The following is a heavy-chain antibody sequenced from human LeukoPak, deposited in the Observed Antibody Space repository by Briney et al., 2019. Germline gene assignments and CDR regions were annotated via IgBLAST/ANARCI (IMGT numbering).Heavy chain of an antibody. J-gene: IGHJ6*02. CDR3: ARDPPRIVVVVAATNYYGMDV. CDR1: GYTFTSYY. CDR2: INPSGGST. V-gene: IGHV1-46*01. Sequence: GASVKVSCKASGYTFTSYYMHWVRQAPGQGLEWMGIINPSGGSTSYAQKFQGRVTMTRDTSTSTVYMELSSLRSDDTAVYYCARDPPRIVVVVAATNYYGMDVWGQGTTVTVSS. D-gene: IGHD2-15*01.